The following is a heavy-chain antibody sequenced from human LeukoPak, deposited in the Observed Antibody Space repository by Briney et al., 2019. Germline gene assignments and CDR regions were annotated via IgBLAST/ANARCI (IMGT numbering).Heavy chain of an antibody. J-gene: IGHJ4*02. D-gene: IGHD3-22*01. Sequence: PSQTLSLTCTVSGGSISSGGYYWSWIRQHPGKGLEWIGYIYYSGSTYYNPSLKGRVTISVDTSKNQFSLKLSSVTAADTAVYYCARLNYYDSSGYFNPTISPPYFDYWGQGTLVTVSS. V-gene: IGHV4-31*03. CDR2: IYYSGST. CDR1: GGSISSGGYY. CDR3: ARLNYYDSSGYFNPTISPPYFDY.